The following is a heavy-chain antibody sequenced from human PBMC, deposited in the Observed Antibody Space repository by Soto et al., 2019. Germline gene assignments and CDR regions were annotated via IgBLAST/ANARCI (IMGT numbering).Heavy chain of an antibody. D-gene: IGHD3-10*01. CDR1: GYTFTSYG. Sequence: ASVKVSCKASGYTFTSYGISWVRQAPGQGLEWMGWISAYNGNTNYAQKLQGRVTMTTDTSTSTAYMELRSLRSDDTAVYYCARDAVRWFGELSYDAFDIWGQGTRVTVSS. CDR2: ISAYNGNT. V-gene: IGHV1-18*01. CDR3: ARDAVRWFGELSYDAFDI. J-gene: IGHJ3*02.